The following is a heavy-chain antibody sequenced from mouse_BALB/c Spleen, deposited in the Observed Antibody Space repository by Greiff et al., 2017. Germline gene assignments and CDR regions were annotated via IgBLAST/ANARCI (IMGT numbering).Heavy chain of an antibody. CDR3: AREGPNWDGFAY. J-gene: IGHJ3*01. D-gene: IGHD4-1*01. V-gene: IGHV3-6*02. Sequence: EVKLVESGPGLVKPSQSLSLTCSVTGYSITSGYYWNWIRQFPGNKLEWMGYISYDGSNNYNPSLKNRISITRDTSKNQFFLKLNSVTTEDTATYYCAREGPNWDGFAYWGQGTLVTVSA. CDR1: GYSITSGYY. CDR2: ISYDGSN.